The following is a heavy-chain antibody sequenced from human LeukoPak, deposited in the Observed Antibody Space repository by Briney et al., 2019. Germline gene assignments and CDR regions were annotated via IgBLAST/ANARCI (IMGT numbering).Heavy chain of an antibody. D-gene: IGHD2-2*01. CDR3: ARETCTTTRCYHYYYNYMDV. J-gene: IGHJ6*03. V-gene: IGHV3-48*03. CDR1: GFTFRSYE. Sequence: GGSLRLSCAAAGFTFRSYEMNWVRQAPGKGLEWISYIGSSGSTLYYADSVKGRFTISRDNAKNSLYLQMTSLTAEDTAVYYCARETCTTTRCYHYYYNYMDVWGKGTTVTVSS. CDR2: IGSSGSTL.